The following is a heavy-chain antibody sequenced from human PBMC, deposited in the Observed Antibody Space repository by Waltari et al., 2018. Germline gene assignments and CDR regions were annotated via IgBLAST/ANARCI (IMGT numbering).Heavy chain of an antibody. CDR1: GFTFDDYA. Sequence: EVQLVESGGGLVQPGRSLRLSCAASGFTFDDYAMHWVRQAPGKGLEWVSGISWNSGSIGYADSVKGRFTISRDNAKNSLYLQMNSLRAEDMALYYCAKGVYDSSGYYLDYWGQGTLVIVSS. CDR3: AKGVYDSSGYYLDY. V-gene: IGHV3-9*03. D-gene: IGHD3-22*01. J-gene: IGHJ4*02. CDR2: ISWNSGSI.